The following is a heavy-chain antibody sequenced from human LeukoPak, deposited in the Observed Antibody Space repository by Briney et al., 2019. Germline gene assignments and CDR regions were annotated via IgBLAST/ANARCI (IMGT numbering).Heavy chain of an antibody. Sequence: GGSLRLSCAASGFTFSSYEMNWVRQAPGKGLEWVSYISSSGRTMYYADSVKGRFTFSRDNAQNSLYLQMNSLRAEDTAVYYCARESGLTMVRGTFDYWGQGTLVTVSS. CDR3: ARESGLTMVRGTFDY. J-gene: IGHJ4*02. CDR1: GFTFSSYE. V-gene: IGHV3-48*03. D-gene: IGHD3-10*01. CDR2: ISSSGRTM.